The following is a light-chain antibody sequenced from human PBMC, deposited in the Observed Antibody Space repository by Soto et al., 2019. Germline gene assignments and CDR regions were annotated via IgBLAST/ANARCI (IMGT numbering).Light chain of an antibody. V-gene: IGLV2-23*01. CDR3: CSFAVRSTYV. CDR1: SSDVWSYNL. J-gene: IGLJ1*01. CDR2: EGS. Sequence: QSALTQPASVSGSPGQSITISCTGTSSDVWSYNLVSWYQQHPGKAPKLRIYEGSKRPSGVSNRFYGSKSGNTASLTISGLQAEDEADYYCCSFAVRSTYVLGTGTKLTVL.